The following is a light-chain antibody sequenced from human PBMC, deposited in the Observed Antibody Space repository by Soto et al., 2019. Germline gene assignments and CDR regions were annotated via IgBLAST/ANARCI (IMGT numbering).Light chain of an antibody. Sequence: EIVLTQSPGTLSLSPGERATLSCRASQSVSSSYLAWYQQKPGQAPRLLIYGASSRATGIPDRFSGSGSGTDFTLTISRLEPEDSAVYYCQQYGSSPGTFGHGTKLEIK. J-gene: IGKJ2*01. V-gene: IGKV3-20*01. CDR1: QSVSSSY. CDR2: GAS. CDR3: QQYGSSPGT.